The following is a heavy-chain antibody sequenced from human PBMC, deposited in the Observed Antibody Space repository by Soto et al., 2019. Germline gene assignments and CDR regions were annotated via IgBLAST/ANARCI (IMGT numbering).Heavy chain of an antibody. J-gene: IGHJ6*02. V-gene: IGHV3-30-3*01. Sequence: GGSLRLSCAASGFTFSSYAMHWVRQAPGKGLEWVAVISYDGSNKYYADSVKGRFTISRDNSKNTLYLQMNSLRAEDTAVYYCAKDLGYYDSSGYSKKYYYYGMDVWGQGTTVTVSS. CDR3: AKDLGYYDSSGYSKKYYYYGMDV. D-gene: IGHD3-22*01. CDR2: ISYDGSNK. CDR1: GFTFSSYA.